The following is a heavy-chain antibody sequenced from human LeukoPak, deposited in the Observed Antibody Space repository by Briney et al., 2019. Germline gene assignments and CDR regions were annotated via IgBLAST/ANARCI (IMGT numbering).Heavy chain of an antibody. Sequence: SETLSLTCTVSGYSISSGYHWGWIRQPPGKGLEWIGSIYHSGSTYYNPSLKSRVTISVDTSKNQFSLKLTSVTAADTAVYYCARPYYYFIDVWGRGTTVTVSS. V-gene: IGHV4-38-2*02. CDR2: IYHSGST. J-gene: IGHJ6*03. CDR3: ARPYYYFIDV. CDR1: GYSISSGYH.